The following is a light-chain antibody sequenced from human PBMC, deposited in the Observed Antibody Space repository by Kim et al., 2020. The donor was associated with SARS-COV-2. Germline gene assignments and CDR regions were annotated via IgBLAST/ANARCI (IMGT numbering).Light chain of an antibody. J-gene: IGKJ4*01. CDR1: QGIRND. V-gene: IGKV1-6*01. CDR2: ATS. CDR3: LQDYDYPLT. Sequence: AIQMTQPPSSLSASVGDRVTITCRASQGIRNDLGWYQQKPGRAPNLLIYATSTLQSGVPSRFSGSGSGTDFTLTISSLQPEDVATYYCLQDYDYPLTFGGGDKVEIK.